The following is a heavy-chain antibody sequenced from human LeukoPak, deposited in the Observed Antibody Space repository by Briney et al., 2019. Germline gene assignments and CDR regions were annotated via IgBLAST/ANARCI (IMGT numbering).Heavy chain of an antibody. CDR3: AKDRFVSASATSTYYFDY. V-gene: IGHV3-11*01. D-gene: IGHD6-13*01. CDR1: GFTFSDYY. CDR2: ISSSGSTI. Sequence: GGSLRLSCAASGFTFSDYYMSWIRQAPGKGLEWVSYISSSGSTIYYADSVKGRFTISRDNAKNSLYLQMNSLRAEDTAVYYCAKDRFVSASATSTYYFDYWGQGTLVTVSS. J-gene: IGHJ4*02.